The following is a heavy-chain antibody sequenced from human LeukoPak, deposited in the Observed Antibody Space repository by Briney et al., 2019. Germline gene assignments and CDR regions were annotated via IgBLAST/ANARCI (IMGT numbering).Heavy chain of an antibody. J-gene: IGHJ2*01. CDR3: ARRDLFYWYFDL. Sequence: SETLSLTFTVSVGSISCYYCSWIRQPPGKGLGWIGYIYYSGSTNYNPSLKSRVTISVDTSKNQFSLKLSSVTAADTAVYYCARRDLFYWYFDLWGRGTLVTVSS. CDR2: IYYSGST. CDR1: VGSISCYY. V-gene: IGHV4-59*08. D-gene: IGHD2-21*01.